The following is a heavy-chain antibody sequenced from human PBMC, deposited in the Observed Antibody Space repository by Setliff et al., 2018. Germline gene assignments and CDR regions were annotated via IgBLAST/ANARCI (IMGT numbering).Heavy chain of an antibody. CDR2: INPSGGLT. D-gene: IGHD3-22*01. V-gene: IGHV1-46*01. Sequence: ASVKVSCKASGYTLTNYYMHWVRQATGQGLEWMGIINPSGGLTKSAQKFQGRVTMTIDTSTSTTYMELSSLRSEDTAVYYCARGPQKFYSDTSGYYYDALYYYYMDVWGKGTTVTVSS. CDR1: GYTLTNYY. J-gene: IGHJ6*03. CDR3: ARGPQKFYSDTSGYYYDALYYYYMDV.